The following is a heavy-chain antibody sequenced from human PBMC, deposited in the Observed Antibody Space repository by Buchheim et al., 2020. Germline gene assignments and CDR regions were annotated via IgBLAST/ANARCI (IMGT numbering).Heavy chain of an antibody. CDR1: GGSISSGGYY. CDR2: IYYSGIT. J-gene: IGHJ4*02. D-gene: IGHD3-22*01. Sequence: QVQLQESGPGLVKPSQTLSLTCTVSGGSISSGGYYWSWIRQHPGKGLGWIGYIYYSGITYYNPSLKSRVTISVDLSKNQFFLKLSSVTAADTAVYYCARGRGNRYYYDSSGTAYFDYWGQGTL. CDR3: ARGRGNRYYYDSSGTAYFDY. V-gene: IGHV4-31*03.